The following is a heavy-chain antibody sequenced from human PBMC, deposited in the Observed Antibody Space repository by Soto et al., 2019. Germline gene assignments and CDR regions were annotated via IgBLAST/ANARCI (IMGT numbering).Heavy chain of an antibody. Sequence: EVQLVESGGTLVQPGESLRLSCAASGFTISSYWMSGVRQAPGKGLEWVANIKQDGSERYYMGSVNGRFTISRDNAKNSLYLQMSSLTVEDTAVYYCARWDNGYDFGGQGTLVTISS. CDR3: ARWDNGYDF. CDR1: GFTISSYW. D-gene: IGHD5-12*01. CDR2: IKQDGSER. V-gene: IGHV3-7*01. J-gene: IGHJ4*02.